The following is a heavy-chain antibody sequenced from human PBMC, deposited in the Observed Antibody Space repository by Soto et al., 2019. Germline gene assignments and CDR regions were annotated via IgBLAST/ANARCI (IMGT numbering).Heavy chain of an antibody. D-gene: IGHD3-22*01. Sequence: EVQLVESGGGLVQPGGSLRLSCAASGFTVSSNYMSWVRQAPGKGLGWVSVIYSGGTTYYADSVKGRFTISRDNSKNTLYXXMNSLRADDTAVYYCARNGDSSDYRGWFDPWAQGTLVTVSS. J-gene: IGHJ5*02. CDR3: ARNGDSSDYRGWFDP. CDR1: GFTVSSNY. V-gene: IGHV3-66*01. CDR2: IYSGGTT.